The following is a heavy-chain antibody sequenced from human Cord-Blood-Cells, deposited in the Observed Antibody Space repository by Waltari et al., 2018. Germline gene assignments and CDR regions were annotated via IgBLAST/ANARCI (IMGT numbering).Heavy chain of an antibody. CDR2: IKSKTDGGTT. J-gene: IGHJ3*02. D-gene: IGHD6-6*01. CDR3: TTGVLCDAFDI. Sequence: EVQLVESGGGLVKPGGSLRLSCAASGFTFSNAWMNWVRQAPGKGLEWVGCIKSKTDGGTTDYAAPVKGRFTISRDDSKNTLYLQMNSLKTEDTAVYYCTTGVLCDAFDIWGQGTMVTVSS. V-gene: IGHV3-15*01. CDR1: GFTFSNAW.